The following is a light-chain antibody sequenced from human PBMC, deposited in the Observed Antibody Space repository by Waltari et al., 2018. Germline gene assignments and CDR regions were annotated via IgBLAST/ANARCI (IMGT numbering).Light chain of an antibody. CDR3: QQRSNSLT. CDR2: DAS. J-gene: IGKJ4*01. V-gene: IGKV3-11*01. Sequence: EIVLNQSPATLSLAPGERANLSCRASRRIISYLVSYQQMPPQAPTLLIYDASNRATGFPASCISSGSCTTFSLTIISRVPEDFSVYYCQQRSNSLTFGGGTKVEIK. CDR1: RRIISY.